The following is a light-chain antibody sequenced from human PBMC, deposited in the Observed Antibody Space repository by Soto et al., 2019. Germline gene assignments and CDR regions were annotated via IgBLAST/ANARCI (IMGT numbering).Light chain of an antibody. J-gene: IGLJ2*01. V-gene: IGLV2-14*01. CDR2: DVS. CDR1: SSDVGGYNY. CDR3: SSYTTTSTPP. Sequence: QSALTQPASVSGSPGQSITISCTGTSSDVGGYNYVSWYQQHPGKAPKLMIYDVSNRPSGVSNRFSGSKSGNTASLTISGLQAEDEDDYSCSSYTTTSTPPFGGGNKLPVL.